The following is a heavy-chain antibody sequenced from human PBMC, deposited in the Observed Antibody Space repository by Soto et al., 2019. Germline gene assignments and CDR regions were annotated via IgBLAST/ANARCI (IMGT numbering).Heavy chain of an antibody. J-gene: IGHJ4*02. V-gene: IGHV4-31*03. CDR2: IYYRGST. CDR3: ARGRADDDGDHLFDY. Sequence: QVQLQEAGPGLVKPSQTLSLTCTVSGGSISSGGYYWSWIRQHPGTGLEWIGYIYYRGSTYYNPYLTSRVIISADTSKNQFPLKLSSVTAADTAVYYWARGRADDDGDHLFDYWGQGTLVTVSS. D-gene: IGHD4-17*01. CDR1: GGSISSGGYY.